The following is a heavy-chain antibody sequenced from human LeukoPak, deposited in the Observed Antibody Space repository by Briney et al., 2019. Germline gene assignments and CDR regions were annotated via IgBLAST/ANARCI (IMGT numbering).Heavy chain of an antibody. CDR1: GFTFSTYS. Sequence: GGSLRLSCAVSGFTFSTYSMNWVRQAPGRGLEWVSGISDNGGGTYYGDTVKGRFTISRDNSKNMLYLQMNGLRAEDTALYYCAKERSTAGTPLFDNWGQGILVTVSS. V-gene: IGHV3-23*01. D-gene: IGHD6-19*01. CDR2: ISDNGGGT. J-gene: IGHJ4*02. CDR3: AKERSTAGTPLFDN.